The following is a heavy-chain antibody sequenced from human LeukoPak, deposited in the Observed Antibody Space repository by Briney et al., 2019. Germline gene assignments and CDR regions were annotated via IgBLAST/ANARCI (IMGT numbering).Heavy chain of an antibody. J-gene: IGHJ4*02. CDR1: GFTLSSFG. V-gene: IGHV3-33*01. CDR2: MWYDGRNK. Sequence: PGGSLRLSCAASGFTLSSFGMVWVRQAPGKGLEWVTLMWYDGRNKYYADSVKGRFTISRDNSKNTVYLQMNSLRAEDTAVYYCARGGAFGVDRNDYWGQGTLVTVSS. CDR3: ARGGAFGVDRNDY. D-gene: IGHD3-3*01.